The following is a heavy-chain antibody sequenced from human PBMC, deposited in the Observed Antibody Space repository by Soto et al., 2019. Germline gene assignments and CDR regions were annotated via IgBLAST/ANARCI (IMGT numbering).Heavy chain of an antibody. CDR2: ISAYNGNT. CDR1: GYTFTSYG. V-gene: IGHV1-18*01. J-gene: IGHJ6*02. Sequence: ASVKVSCKASGYTFTSYGISWVRQAPGQGLEWMGWISAYNGNTNYAQKLQGRVTMTTDTSTSTAYMELRSLRSDDTAVYYCAGTAAWGYYYGMDVWGQGTTVTVSS. D-gene: IGHD1-1*01. CDR3: AGTAAWGYYYGMDV.